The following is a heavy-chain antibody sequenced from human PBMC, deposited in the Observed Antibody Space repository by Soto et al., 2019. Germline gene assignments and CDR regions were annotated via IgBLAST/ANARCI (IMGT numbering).Heavy chain of an antibody. CDR2: ISYDGSNK. J-gene: IGHJ4*02. V-gene: IGHV3-30-3*01. CDR1: GFTFSSYA. Sequence: QVQLVESGGGVVQPGRSLRLSCAASGFTFSSYAMHWVRQAPGKGLEWVAVISYDGSNKYYADSVKGRFTISTDNSKNTLYLQMNSLRAEDRAVYYCARDQSGSLDYWGQGTLVTVSS. D-gene: IGHD1-26*01. CDR3: ARDQSGSLDY.